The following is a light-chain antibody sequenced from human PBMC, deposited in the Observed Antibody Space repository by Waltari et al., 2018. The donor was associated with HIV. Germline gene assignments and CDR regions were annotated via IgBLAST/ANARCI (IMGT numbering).Light chain of an antibody. CDR1: QSVSSRY. CDR2: GAS. J-gene: IGKJ5*01. V-gene: IGKV3-20*01. CDR3: QQYGSSPPST. Sequence: EIVLTQSPGTLSLSPGERATLSCRASQSVSSRYLAWYHQKPGQAPRLLIYGASNRATGIPDRFSDSGSGTDFTLTISTLEPEDFAVYYCQQYGSSPPSTFGQGTRLDFK.